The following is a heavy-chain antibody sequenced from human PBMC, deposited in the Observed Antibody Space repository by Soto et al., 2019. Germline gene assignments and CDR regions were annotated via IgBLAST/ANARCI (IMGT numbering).Heavy chain of an antibody. CDR3: ARHGVAMTTSGLNAFDI. CDR2: IYYSGST. D-gene: IGHD3-22*01. CDR1: GGSISSSSYY. J-gene: IGHJ3*02. Sequence: QLQLQESGPGLVKPSETLSLTCTVSGGSISSSSYYWGWIRQPPGKGLEWIGSIYYSGSTYYNPTLKSRVTISVDTSKNQFSLKLSSVTAADTAVYYCARHGVAMTTSGLNAFDIWGQGTMVTVSS. V-gene: IGHV4-39*01.